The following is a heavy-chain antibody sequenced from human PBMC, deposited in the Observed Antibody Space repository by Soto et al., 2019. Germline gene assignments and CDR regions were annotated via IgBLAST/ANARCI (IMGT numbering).Heavy chain of an antibody. CDR2: INHSGST. Sequence: SETLSLTCAVYGGYFRGHYWSWIRQPPGKGLEWIGEINHSGSTNYNPSLKSRVTISVDTSKNQFSLKLSSVTAADTAVYYCARGREGFWSGSPYYMDVWGKGTTVTVSS. CDR3: ARGREGFWSGSPYYMDV. CDR1: GGYFRGHY. V-gene: IGHV4-34*01. D-gene: IGHD3-3*01. J-gene: IGHJ6*03.